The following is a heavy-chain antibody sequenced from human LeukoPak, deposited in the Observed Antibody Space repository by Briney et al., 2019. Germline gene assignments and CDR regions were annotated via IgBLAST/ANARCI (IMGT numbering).Heavy chain of an antibody. CDR3: TSDRVLVAAGLKRFGLGGGQNYYGMDV. D-gene: IGHD6-13*01. CDR2: IKRKRKGGTT. J-gene: IGHJ6*02. V-gene: IGHV3-15*01. CDR1: GFTFSNAW. Sequence: GGSVRLSRAASGFTFSNAWMRWVSQAPGEWREWVGCIKRKRKGGTTDYAEPGKSRFTISRDDSSSTLYLQVNSLETEDTGVYYCTSDRVLVAAGLKRFGLGGGQNYYGMDVWGQGTTVTVSS.